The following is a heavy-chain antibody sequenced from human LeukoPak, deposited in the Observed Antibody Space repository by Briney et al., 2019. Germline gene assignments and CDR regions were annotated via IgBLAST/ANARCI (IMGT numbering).Heavy chain of an antibody. CDR2: IYYSGST. CDR1: GGSISSSSYY. Sequence: SETLSLTCTVSGGSISSSSYYWGWLRQPPGKGLEWIGSIYYSGSTYHNPSLKSRVTISVDTSKNQFSLKLSSVTAADTAVYYCARLVRTEGNWGQGTLVTVSS. V-gene: IGHV4-39*01. CDR3: ARLVRTEGN. J-gene: IGHJ4*02. D-gene: IGHD1-14*01.